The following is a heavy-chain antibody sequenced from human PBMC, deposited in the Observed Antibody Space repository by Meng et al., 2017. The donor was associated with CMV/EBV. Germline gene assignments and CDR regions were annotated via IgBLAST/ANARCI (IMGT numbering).Heavy chain of an antibody. CDR1: GYTFTSYG. J-gene: IGHJ4*02. V-gene: IGHV1-2*02. D-gene: IGHD4-23*01. Sequence: KASGYTFTSYGISWVRQAPGQGLEWMGWINPNSGGTNYAQKFQGRVTMTRDTSISTAYMELSRLRSDDTAVYYCASWADYGGNGDYWGQGTLVTVSS. CDR2: INPNSGGT. CDR3: ASWADYGGNGDY.